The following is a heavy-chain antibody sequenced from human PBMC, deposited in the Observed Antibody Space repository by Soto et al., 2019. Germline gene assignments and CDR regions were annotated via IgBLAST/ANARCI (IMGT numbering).Heavy chain of an antibody. D-gene: IGHD3-22*01. CDR2: IKSKTDGGTT. CDR1: GFTFSNAW. V-gene: IGHV3-15*07. J-gene: IGHJ6*02. Sequence: GGSLRLSWAVSGFTFSNAWMNWVRQAPGKGLEWVGLIKSKTDGGTTDYAAPVKGRFTISRDDSKKTLYLQMNSLKTEDTAVYYCTTDNYDSSGSTDYGMDVWGQGTTVTVSS. CDR3: TTDNYDSSGSTDYGMDV.